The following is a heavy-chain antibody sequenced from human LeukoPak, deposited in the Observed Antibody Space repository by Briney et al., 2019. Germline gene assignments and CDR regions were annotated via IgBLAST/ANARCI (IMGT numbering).Heavy chain of an antibody. CDR3: AREGNAFDI. V-gene: IGHV3-7*01. D-gene: IGHD3-10*01. CDR2: MRQDGSDK. Sequence: GGSLRLSCAASGFTFSNHIISWVRQAPGKGLEWEANMRQDGSDKYYVDFVKGRFTISRDNAKNSLYLQMNSLRAEDTAVYYCAREGNAFDIWGQGTMVTVSS. J-gene: IGHJ3*02. CDR1: GFTFSNHI.